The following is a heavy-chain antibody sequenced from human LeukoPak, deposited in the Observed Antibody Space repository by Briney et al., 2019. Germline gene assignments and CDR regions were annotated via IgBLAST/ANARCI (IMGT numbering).Heavy chain of an antibody. CDR1: GFTFSSYA. D-gene: IGHD6-19*01. V-gene: IGHV3-30*04. Sequence: PGGSLRLSCAASGFTFSSYAMHWVRQAPGKGLEWVAVISYDGSNKYYADSVKGRFTISRDNSKNTLYLQMNSLRAEDTAVYNCARDQMASSGWYEPFDIWGQGTMVTVSS. J-gene: IGHJ3*02. CDR3: ARDQMASSGWYEPFDI. CDR2: ISYDGSNK.